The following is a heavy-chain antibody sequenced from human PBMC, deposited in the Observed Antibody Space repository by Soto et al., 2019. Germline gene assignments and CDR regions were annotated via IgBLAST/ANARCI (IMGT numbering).Heavy chain of an antibody. V-gene: IGHV3-7*05. CDR2: IKQDGSTK. Sequence: GGSLRLSCAASGFTFSSYWMSWVRQAPGKGLEWVANIKQDGSTKYYVDSVKGRFTISRDNAKNTLYLQLNSLRAEDTAVYYWANLDWSQLPNNFDYWGQGTLVTVSS. D-gene: IGHD1-1*01. CDR3: ANLDWSQLPNNFDY. J-gene: IGHJ4*02. CDR1: GFTFSSYW.